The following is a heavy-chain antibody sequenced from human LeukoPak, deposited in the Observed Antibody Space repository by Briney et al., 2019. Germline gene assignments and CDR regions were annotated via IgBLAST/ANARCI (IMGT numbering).Heavy chain of an antibody. CDR1: GFTFSSYA. J-gene: IGHJ4*02. V-gene: IGHV3-7*01. Sequence: PGGSLRLSCAASGFTFSSYAMHWVRQAPGKGLEWVANIKLDGSEQYYVDSVKGRFTISRDNAKNSLYLQMNSLRAEDTAVYYCARERWAGGYYFDYWGQGTQVTVSS. D-gene: IGHD2-15*01. CDR3: ARERWAGGYYFDY. CDR2: IKLDGSEQ.